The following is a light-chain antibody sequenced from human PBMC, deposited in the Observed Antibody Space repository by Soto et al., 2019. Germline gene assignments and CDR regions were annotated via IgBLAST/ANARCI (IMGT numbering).Light chain of an antibody. Sequence: DIQMTQSPSSLSASVGDRVTITCRARQTISTYLNWYQQKPGKAPKLLISAASSLQSGVPSRFSGSGSGTDFTLTISSLQPEDSATYYCQQSYSTPSFGGGAKVEI. J-gene: IGKJ4*02. V-gene: IGKV1-39*01. CDR2: AAS. CDR1: QTISTY. CDR3: QQSYSTPS.